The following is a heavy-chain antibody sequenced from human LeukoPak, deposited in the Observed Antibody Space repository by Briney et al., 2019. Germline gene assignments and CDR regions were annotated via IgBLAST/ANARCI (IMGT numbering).Heavy chain of an antibody. CDR1: GFTFSSYE. CDR3: ATGDDFWSGFSQLDY. J-gene: IGHJ4*02. CDR2: IGSSGSTI. Sequence: GTSLRLSCAASGFTFSSYEMNWVRQAPGKGLEWVSYIGSSGSTIYYADSVKGRFTISRDNAKNSLYLQMNSLRAEDTAVYYCATGDDFWSGFSQLDYWGQGTLVTVSS. V-gene: IGHV3-48*03. D-gene: IGHD3-3*01.